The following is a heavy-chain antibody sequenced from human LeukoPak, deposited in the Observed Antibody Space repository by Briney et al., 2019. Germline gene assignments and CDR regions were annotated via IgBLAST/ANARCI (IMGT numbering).Heavy chain of an antibody. CDR3: ARDRYYFNF. V-gene: IGHV4-59*01. CDR2: IYYSGYT. D-gene: IGHD1-14*01. Sequence: SGTLSLTCTVSGGSISSYYWSWIRQPPGKGLEWIGYIYYSGYTNYNPSLKSRVSISVDTSKNQFSLKVNSVTAADTAVYYCARDRYYFNFWGQGTLVTVPS. J-gene: IGHJ4*02. CDR1: GGSISSYY.